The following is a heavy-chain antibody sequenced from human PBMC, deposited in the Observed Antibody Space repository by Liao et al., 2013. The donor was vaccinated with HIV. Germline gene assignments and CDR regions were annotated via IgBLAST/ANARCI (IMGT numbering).Heavy chain of an antibody. CDR3: ARGRDVFDI. V-gene: IGHV4-4*07. Sequence: QVQLQESGPGLVKPSETLSLTCTVSGGSISSYYWSWIRQPPGTGLEWIGRVHNSGTTYYNPSLKSRVILLPDTSKNQFSLRLSSLTAADTAIYFCARGRDVFDIWGQGTMVTVSS. J-gene: IGHJ3*02. CDR1: GGSISSYY. CDR2: VHNSGTT.